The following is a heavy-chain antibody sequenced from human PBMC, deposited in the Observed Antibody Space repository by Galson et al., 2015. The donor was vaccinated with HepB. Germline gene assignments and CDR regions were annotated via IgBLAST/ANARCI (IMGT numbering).Heavy chain of an antibody. CDR3: ASPRGTTGMMYYFDY. J-gene: IGHJ4*02. V-gene: IGHV1-69*13. D-gene: IGHD4-17*01. CDR1: GGTFSSYA. CDR2: IIPIFGTA. Sequence: SVTVSCKASGGTFSSYAISWVRQAPGQGLEWMGGIIPIFGTADYAQKFQGRVTITADESTSTAYIELSSLRSEDTAVYYCASPRGTTGMMYYFDYWGQGTLVTVSS.